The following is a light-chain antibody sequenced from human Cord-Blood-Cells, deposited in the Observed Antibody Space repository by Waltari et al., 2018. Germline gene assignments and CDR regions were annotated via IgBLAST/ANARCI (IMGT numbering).Light chain of an antibody. CDR3: QQSYSTPLT. Sequence: DIQMTQSPSYLSASVGARVTITCRASQSISSYLNWYQQKPGKAPKLLIYAASSSKSGVPSRFSGSGSGTDFTLTISSLQPEDFATYYCQQSYSTPLTFGGGTKVEIK. V-gene: IGKV1-39*01. CDR2: AAS. J-gene: IGKJ4*01. CDR1: QSISSY.